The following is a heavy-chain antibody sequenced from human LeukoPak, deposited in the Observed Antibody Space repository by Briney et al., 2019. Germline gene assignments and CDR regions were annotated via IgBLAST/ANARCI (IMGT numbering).Heavy chain of an antibody. J-gene: IGHJ4*02. CDR2: IYYSGST. V-gene: IGHV4-39*01. CDR3: ARLFGNSDLDY. D-gene: IGHD4-23*01. Sequence: PSETLSLTCTVSGGSISSSSYYWGWIRQPPGKGLEWIGSIYYSGSTYYNPSLKSRVTISVDTSKNQFSLKLSSVTAADTAVYYCARLFGNSDLDYWGQGTLVTVSS. CDR1: GGSISSSSYY.